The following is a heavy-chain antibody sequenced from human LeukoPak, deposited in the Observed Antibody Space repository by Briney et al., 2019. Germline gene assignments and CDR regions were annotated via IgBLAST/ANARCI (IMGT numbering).Heavy chain of an antibody. V-gene: IGHV4-59*08. CDR2: IYYSGST. D-gene: IGHD3-3*01. CDR3: ARGLRFLEYFDI. J-gene: IGHJ3*02. CDR1: GGSISSYY. Sequence: SETLSLTCTVSGGSISSYYWGWIRQPPGKGLEWIGYIYYSGSTNYNPSLKSRVTISVDTSKNQFSLKLSSVTAADTAVYYCARGLRFLEYFDIWDQGTMVTVSS.